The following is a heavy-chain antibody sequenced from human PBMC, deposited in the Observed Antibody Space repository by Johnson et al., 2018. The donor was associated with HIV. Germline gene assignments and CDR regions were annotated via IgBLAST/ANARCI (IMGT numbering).Heavy chain of an antibody. Sequence: VQLVESGGGVVRPGESLRLSCAASGFTFDDYGMSWVRQGPGKGLEWVSGINWNGGSIGYADSVKGRFTISRDNANNSLYLQMNSRRAGDTALYSWAREFESPGTDFWSGDDAFDIWGQGTMVTVSS. D-gene: IGHD3-3*01. CDR3: AREFESPGTDFWSGDDAFDI. CDR1: GFTFDDYG. J-gene: IGHJ3*02. CDR2: INWNGGSI. V-gene: IGHV3-20*04.